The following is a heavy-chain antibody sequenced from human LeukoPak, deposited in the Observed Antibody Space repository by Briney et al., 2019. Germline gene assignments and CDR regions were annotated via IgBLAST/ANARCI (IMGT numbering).Heavy chain of an antibody. V-gene: IGHV1-69*13. D-gene: IGHD3-22*01. CDR3: ASSTTYYYDSSGYYYFDY. J-gene: IGHJ4*02. CDR1: GGTFSSYA. Sequence: SVTVSCTASGGTFSSYAISWVRQAPGQGLEWMGGIIPIFGTANYAQKFQGRVTITADESASTAYMELSSLRSEDTAVYYCASSTTYYYDSSGYYYFDYWGQGTLVTVSS. CDR2: IIPIFGTA.